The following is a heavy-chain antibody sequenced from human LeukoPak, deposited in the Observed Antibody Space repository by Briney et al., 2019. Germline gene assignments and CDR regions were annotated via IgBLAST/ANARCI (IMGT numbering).Heavy chain of an antibody. CDR2: MNPNSGNT. Sequence: ASVKVSCKASGYTFTSYDINWVRQATGQGLEWMGWMNPNSGNTGYAQKFQGRVTMTRNTSISTAYMELSSLRSEDTAVYYCARSRRVVYYYGSGQLIPPDAFDIWGQGTMVTVSS. CDR3: ARSRRVVYYYGSGQLIPPDAFDI. V-gene: IGHV1-8*01. J-gene: IGHJ3*02. CDR1: GYTFTSYD. D-gene: IGHD3-10*01.